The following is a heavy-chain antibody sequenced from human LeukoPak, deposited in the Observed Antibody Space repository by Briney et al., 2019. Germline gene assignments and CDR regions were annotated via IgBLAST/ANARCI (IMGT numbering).Heavy chain of an antibody. CDR1: GGTFSSYA. Sequence: SVKVSCKASGGTFSSYAISWVRQAPGQGLEWMGGIIPIFGTANYAQKFQGRVTITADGSTSTAYMELSSLRSEDTAVYYCARSDIVVVVAATQGYFDYWGQGTLVTVSS. CDR3: ARSDIVVVVAATQGYFDY. D-gene: IGHD2-15*01. J-gene: IGHJ4*02. V-gene: IGHV1-69*01. CDR2: IIPIFGTA.